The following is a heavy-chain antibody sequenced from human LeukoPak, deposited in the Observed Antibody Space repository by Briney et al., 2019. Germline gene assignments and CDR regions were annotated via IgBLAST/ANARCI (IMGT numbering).Heavy chain of an antibody. J-gene: IGHJ4*02. Sequence: ASVKVSCKASGGTFSSYAISWVRQAPGQGLEWVGRIIPILGIANYAQKFQGRVTITADKSTSTAYMELSSLRSEDTAVYYCARSRWLLRYYFDYWGQGALVTVSS. CDR2: IIPILGIA. CDR3: ARSRWLLRYYFDY. CDR1: GGTFSSYA. D-gene: IGHD5-24*01. V-gene: IGHV1-69*04.